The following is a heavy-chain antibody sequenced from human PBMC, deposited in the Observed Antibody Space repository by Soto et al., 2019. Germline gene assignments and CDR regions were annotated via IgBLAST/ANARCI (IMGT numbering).Heavy chain of an antibody. CDR3: AKDQEEYGDPHAFDI. CDR2: ISGSGGST. Sequence: EVQLLESGGGLVQPGGSLRLSCAASGFTFSSYAMSWVRQAPGKGLEWVSAISGSGGSTYYADSVKGRFTISRDNSKNTRYLRMNSLRAEDTAVYYCAKDQEEYGDPHAFDIWGQGTMVTVSS. V-gene: IGHV3-23*01. J-gene: IGHJ3*02. CDR1: GFTFSSYA. D-gene: IGHD4-17*01.